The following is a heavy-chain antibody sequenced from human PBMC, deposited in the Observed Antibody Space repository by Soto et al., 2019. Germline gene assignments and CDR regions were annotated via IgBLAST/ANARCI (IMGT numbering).Heavy chain of an antibody. Sequence: QVQLVESGGGVVQPGRSLRLSCAASGFTFSSYAMHWVRQAPGKGLEWVAVISYDGSNKYYADSVKGRFTISRDNSKNTLYLQMNSLRAEDTAVYYCARDITMIVVVIRGDAFDIWCQGTMVTVSS. CDR3: ARDITMIVVVIRGDAFDI. CDR1: GFTFSSYA. CDR2: ISYDGSNK. J-gene: IGHJ3*02. D-gene: IGHD3-22*01. V-gene: IGHV3-30-3*01.